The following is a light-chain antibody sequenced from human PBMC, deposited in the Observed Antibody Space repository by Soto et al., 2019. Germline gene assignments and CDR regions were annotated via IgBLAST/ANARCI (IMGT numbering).Light chain of an antibody. CDR1: QSVSSY. CDR2: DAS. Sequence: EIVLTQSPGTLSLSPGERATLSCRASQSVSSYLAWYQQKPGQAPRLLIYDASTRATGISARFRGSGSGTDFTLTSSSLEPEDFAVYYCQQRSNWPVTFGQGTKVEVK. J-gene: IGKJ1*01. CDR3: QQRSNWPVT. V-gene: IGKV3-11*01.